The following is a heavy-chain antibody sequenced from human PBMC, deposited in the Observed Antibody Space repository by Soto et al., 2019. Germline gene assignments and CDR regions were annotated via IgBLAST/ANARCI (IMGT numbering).Heavy chain of an antibody. D-gene: IGHD1-26*01. CDR1: GGTFSSYA. CDR2: IVPIFGTA. V-gene: IGHV1-69*01. Sequence: QVQLVQSGAEVKKPGSSVKVSRKASGGTFSSYAISWVRQAPGQGLEWMGGIVPIFGTANPAQKFQGRVTFTADESTSTAYMEVSSLGSEDTAVYYCCVVGATTSFDYWGQGTLVTVSS. CDR3: CVVGATTSFDY. J-gene: IGHJ4*02.